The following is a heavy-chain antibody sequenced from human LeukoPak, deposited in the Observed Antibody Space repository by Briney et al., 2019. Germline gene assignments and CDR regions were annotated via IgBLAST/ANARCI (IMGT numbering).Heavy chain of an antibody. CDR2: IWYDGGNK. D-gene: IGHD5-12*01. J-gene: IGHJ4*02. V-gene: IGHV3-30*02. CDR3: AKDHRGCYDGNFDY. Sequence: PRGSLRLSCAAPGFTFSSYGMHSVRQAPGKGLEWVAFIWYDGGNKYYADSVKGRFTISRDNSKNTLYLKMNSLRAKHTAVYNFAKDHRGCYDGNFDYWGQGTLVTVSS. CDR1: GFTFSSYG.